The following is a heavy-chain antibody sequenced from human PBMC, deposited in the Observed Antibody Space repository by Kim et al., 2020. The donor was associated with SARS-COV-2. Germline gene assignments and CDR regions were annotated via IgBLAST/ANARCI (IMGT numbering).Heavy chain of an antibody. V-gene: IGHV4-4*02. CDR1: GGSISSSNW. D-gene: IGHD3-10*01. Sequence: SETLSLTCAVSGGSISSSNWWSWVRQPPGKGLEWIGEIYHSGSTNYNPSLKSRVTISVYKSKNQFSLKLSSVTAADTAVYYCARHFLGSGSYYNFDYWGQGTLVTVSS. J-gene: IGHJ4*02. CDR2: IYHSGST. CDR3: ARHFLGSGSYYNFDY.